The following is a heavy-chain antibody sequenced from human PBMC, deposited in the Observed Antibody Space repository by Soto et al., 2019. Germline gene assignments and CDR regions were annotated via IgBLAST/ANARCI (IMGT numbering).Heavy chain of an antibody. CDR1: GFTFSNYN. J-gene: IGHJ6*03. CDR2: ISSSSETI. CDR3: ARGSGYYYYYMDV. V-gene: IGHV3-48*01. Sequence: GGSLRLSCAASGFTFSNYNMNWVRQAPGKGLEWVSYISSSSETIYYGDSVKGRFTISRDNAKNSLYLQMNSLRAEDTAVYYCARGSGYYYYYMDVWGKGTTVTVSS. D-gene: IGHD3-10*01.